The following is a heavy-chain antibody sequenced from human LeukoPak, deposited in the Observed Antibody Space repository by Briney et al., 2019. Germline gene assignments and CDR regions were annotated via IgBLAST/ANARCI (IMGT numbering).Heavy chain of an antibody. CDR3: ARDGYNRIDY. V-gene: IGHV4-30-4*01. D-gene: IGHD5-24*01. J-gene: IGHJ4*02. CDR1: GGSISSGDCF. Sequence: AQTLSLLCTVCGGSISSGDCFWRWSRRPRAEGLEWYGYIYYRGSTYYNPSLKSRVTISVDTSKTQFSLKLSSVTAADTAGYYCARDGYNRIDYGGQGTLVTVSS. CDR2: IYYRGST.